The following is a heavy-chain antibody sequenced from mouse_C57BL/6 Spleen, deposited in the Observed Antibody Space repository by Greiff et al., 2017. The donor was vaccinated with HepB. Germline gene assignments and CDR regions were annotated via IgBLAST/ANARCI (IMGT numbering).Heavy chain of an antibody. CDR2: ISSGGSYT. J-gene: IGHJ2*01. CDR1: GFTFSSYG. D-gene: IGHD2-3*01. V-gene: IGHV5-6*01. Sequence: EVHLVESGGDLVKPGGSLKLSCAASGFTFSSYGMSWVRQTPDKRLEWVATISSGGSYTYYPDSVKGRFTISRENAKNTLYLQMSSLKSEDTAMYYCASFDGYSYWGQGTTLTVSS. CDR3: ASFDGYSY.